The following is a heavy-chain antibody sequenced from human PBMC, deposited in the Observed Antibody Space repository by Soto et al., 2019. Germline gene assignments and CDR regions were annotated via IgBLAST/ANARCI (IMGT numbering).Heavy chain of an antibody. D-gene: IGHD4-17*01. CDR3: AKVDDYGDYAPLWSYDY. J-gene: IGHJ4*02. CDR1: GFTFSSYA. CDR2: ISGSGGST. V-gene: IGHV3-23*01. Sequence: GGSLRLSCAASGFTFSSYAMSWVRQAPGKGLEWVSAISGSGGSTYYADSVKGRFTISRDNSKNTLYLQMNSLRAEDTAVYYCAKVDDYGDYAPLWSYDYWGQGTLVTVSS.